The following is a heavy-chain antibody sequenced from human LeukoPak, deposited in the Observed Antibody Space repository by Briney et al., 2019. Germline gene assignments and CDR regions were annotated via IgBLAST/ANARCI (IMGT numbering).Heavy chain of an antibody. CDR3: ARDPSRDGYNSAPFDY. CDR2: INPSGGST. CDR1: GGTFSSYA. V-gene: IGHV1-46*01. J-gene: IGHJ4*02. D-gene: IGHD5-24*01. Sequence: ASVKVSCKASGGTFSSYAISWVRQAPGQGLEWMGIINPSGGSTSYAQKFQGRVTMTRDTSTSTVYMELSSLRSEDTAVYYCARDPSRDGYNSAPFDYWGQGTLVTVSS.